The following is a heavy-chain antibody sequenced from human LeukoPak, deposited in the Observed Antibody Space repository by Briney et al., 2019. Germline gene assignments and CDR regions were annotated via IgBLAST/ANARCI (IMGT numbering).Heavy chain of an antibody. V-gene: IGHV1-24*01. D-gene: IGHD1-1*01. Sequence: GASVKVSCKVSGYTLTELSMQWVPQAPGKGLEWMGGFDPEDGETIYAQKFQGRVTMTEDTSTDTAYMELSSLRSEDTAVYYCATGRRYNPYFDYWGQGTLVTVSS. J-gene: IGHJ4*02. CDR3: ATGRRYNPYFDY. CDR2: FDPEDGET. CDR1: GYTLTELS.